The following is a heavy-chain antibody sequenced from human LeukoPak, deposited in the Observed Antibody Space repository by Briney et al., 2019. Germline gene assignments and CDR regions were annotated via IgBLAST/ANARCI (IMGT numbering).Heavy chain of an antibody. D-gene: IGHD6-13*01. Sequence: SVKVSCKASGGTFSSYAISWVRQAPGQGLEWMGRIIPIFGIANYAQKFQGRVTITADKSTSTAYMELSSLRAEDTAVYYCAKDMRAAAGTSDYWGQGTLVTVSS. CDR2: IIPIFGIA. V-gene: IGHV1-69*04. CDR1: GGTFSSYA. CDR3: AKDMRAAAGTSDY. J-gene: IGHJ4*02.